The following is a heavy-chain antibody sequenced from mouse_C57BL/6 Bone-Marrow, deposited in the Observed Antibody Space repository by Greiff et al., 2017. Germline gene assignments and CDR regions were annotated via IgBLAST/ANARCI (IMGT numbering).Heavy chain of an antibody. CDR3: ARRRWLLRNFDY. J-gene: IGHJ2*01. CDR2: INPNNGGT. Sequence: EVQLQQSGPELVKPGASVKIPCKASGYTFTDYNMDWVKQSHGKSLEWIGDINPNNGGTIYNQKFKGKATLTVDKSSSTAYMELRSLTSEDTAVYYRARRRWLLRNFDYWGQGTTLTVSS. CDR1: GYTFTDYN. V-gene: IGHV1-18*01. D-gene: IGHD2-3*01.